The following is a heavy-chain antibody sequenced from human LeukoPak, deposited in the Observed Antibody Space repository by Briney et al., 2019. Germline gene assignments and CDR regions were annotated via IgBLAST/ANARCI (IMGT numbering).Heavy chain of an antibody. CDR1: GGSISSYY. CDR2: IHYSGST. V-gene: IGHV4-59*01. Sequence: TPSETLSLTCTVSGGSISSYYWSWIRQPPEKGLEWIGYIHYSGSTSYNPSLKSRVTMSVDTSNNQFSLKVSSVTAADTAVYYCASERDLYYMDVWGKGTTVTVSS. J-gene: IGHJ6*03. CDR3: ASERDLYYMDV.